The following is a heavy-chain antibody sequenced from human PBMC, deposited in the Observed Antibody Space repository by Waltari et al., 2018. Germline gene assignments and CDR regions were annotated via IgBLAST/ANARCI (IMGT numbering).Heavy chain of an antibody. CDR1: GYSLTGYY. CDR2: INPNCGGT. D-gene: IGHD6-19*01. CDR3: ARLHRGWYAFDI. V-gene: IGHV1-2*06. Sequence: QVQLVQSGAEVKKPRASVKVSCKASGYSLTGYYMHWARQAPGQGLEWMGRINPNCGGTNYAHKFQGTVTMTMDTSISTAYMELSRLRSDDTAVYYCARLHRGWYAFDIWGQGTMVTVSS. J-gene: IGHJ3*02.